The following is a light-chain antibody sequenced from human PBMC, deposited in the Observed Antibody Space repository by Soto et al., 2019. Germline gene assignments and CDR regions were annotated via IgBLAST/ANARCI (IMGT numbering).Light chain of an antibody. CDR2: EVS. CDR1: SSDIGGHDY. Sequence: QSVLTQPASVSGSPGQSITISCNGTSSDIGGHDYVSWYQQQSGKAPKLTIFEVSNRPSGVSNRFSGSKSGNTASLTISGLQAEDEADYYCSSYKDSDNFYVFGSGTRSPS. V-gene: IGLV2-14*01. CDR3: SSYKDSDNFYV. J-gene: IGLJ1*01.